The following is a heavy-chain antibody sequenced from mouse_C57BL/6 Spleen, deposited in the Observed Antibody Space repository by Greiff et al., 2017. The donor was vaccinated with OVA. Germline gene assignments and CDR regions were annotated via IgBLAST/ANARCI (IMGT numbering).Heavy chain of an antibody. J-gene: IGHJ3*01. Sequence: QVQLQQSGAELVKPGASVKLSCKASGYTFTEHTIHWVKQRSGQGLEWIGWFYPGSGSIKYNEKFKDKATLTADKSSSTVYMELSRLTSEDSAVYFCARHEDRDYYDYSWFAYWGQGTLVTVSA. D-gene: IGHD2-4*01. CDR1: GYTFTEHT. CDR3: ARHEDRDYYDYSWFAY. V-gene: IGHV1-62-2*01. CDR2: FYPGSGSI.